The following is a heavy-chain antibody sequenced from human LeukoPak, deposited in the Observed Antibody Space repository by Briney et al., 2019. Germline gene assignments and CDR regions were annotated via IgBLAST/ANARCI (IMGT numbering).Heavy chain of an antibody. CDR2: ISASGGSA. CDR3: AKGGPDYYYMDV. V-gene: IGHV3-23*01. J-gene: IGHJ6*03. Sequence: GGSLRLSCAASGFTFSTYAMNWVRQAPGEGLEWVSSISASGGSAFYGDSVKGRFTIPRDNSKNTLYVQMNSLRVEDTAVYYCAKGGPDYYYMDVWGKGTTVTVSS. CDR1: GFTFSTYA.